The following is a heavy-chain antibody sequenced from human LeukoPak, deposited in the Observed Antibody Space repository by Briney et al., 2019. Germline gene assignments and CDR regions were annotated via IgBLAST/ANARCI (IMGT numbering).Heavy chain of an antibody. D-gene: IGHD1-26*01. CDR1: GSTFSSYS. V-gene: IGHV3-21*04. CDR2: ISSSSSYI. Sequence: PGGSLRLSSAASGSTFSSYSMNWVRQAPGKGLEWVSSISSSSSYIYYADSVKGRFTISRDNAKNSLYLQMNSLRAEDTAVYYCARDHVGATYYFDYWGQGTLVTVSS. J-gene: IGHJ4*02. CDR3: ARDHVGATYYFDY.